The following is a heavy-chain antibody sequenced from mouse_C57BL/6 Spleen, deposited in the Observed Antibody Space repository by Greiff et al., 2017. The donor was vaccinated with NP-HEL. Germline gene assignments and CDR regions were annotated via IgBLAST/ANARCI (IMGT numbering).Heavy chain of an antibody. Sequence: EVKLVESGGGLVKPGGSLKLSCAASGFTFSSYAMSWVRQTPEKRLEWVATISDGGSYTYYPDNVKGRFTISRDNAKNNLYLQMSHLKSEDTARYYCARDTRTGTGAMDYWGQGTSVTVSS. CDR2: ISDGGSYT. CDR1: GFTFSSYA. V-gene: IGHV5-4*01. CDR3: ARDTRTGTGAMDY. J-gene: IGHJ4*01. D-gene: IGHD4-1*01.